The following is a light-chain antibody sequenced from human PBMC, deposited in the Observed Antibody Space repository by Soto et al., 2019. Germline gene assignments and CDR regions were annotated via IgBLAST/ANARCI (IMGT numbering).Light chain of an antibody. CDR1: SSDVGGYNF. Sequence: QSALTQPASVSGSPGQSITISCTGTSSDVGGYNFVSWFQQHPGKAPKLLIYDVNSRPSGVSDRLSGSKSGNTASLTISGLQAEDEADYYCSSYTSSGTVVIGGGTKVTVL. V-gene: IGLV2-14*01. J-gene: IGLJ2*01. CDR3: SSYTSSGTVV. CDR2: DVN.